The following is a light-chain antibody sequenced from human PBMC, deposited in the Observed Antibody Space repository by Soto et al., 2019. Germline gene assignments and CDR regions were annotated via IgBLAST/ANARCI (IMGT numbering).Light chain of an antibody. CDR2: AAS. J-gene: IGKJ1*01. Sequence: DIQMTQSPSSLSASVGDRVTITCRASQGISNSLAWFQQNPGKAPKSLLYAASILQSGVPAKFSGSGSVTDFTLSIDSLQTEDFATYYCQQYNSYPWTFGQGTKVEIK. CDR3: QQYNSYPWT. CDR1: QGISNS. V-gene: IGKV1-16*02.